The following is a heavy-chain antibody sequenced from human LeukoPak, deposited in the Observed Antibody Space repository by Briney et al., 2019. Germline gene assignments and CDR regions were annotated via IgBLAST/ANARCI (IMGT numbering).Heavy chain of an antibody. CDR2: ISSSGGTI. CDR1: GFTFIDYY. V-gene: IGHV3-11*01. CDR3: VRGEEAYCATTTCRKFDF. J-gene: IGHJ4*02. Sequence: GGSLRLSCAASGFTFIDYYMTWVRQAPGKGLEWVSYISSSGGTIYYADSVKGRVTISRGNAKNSVYLQINNLRAEDTAVYYCVRGEEAYCATTTCRKFDFWGQGTQVTVSS. D-gene: IGHD2-2*01.